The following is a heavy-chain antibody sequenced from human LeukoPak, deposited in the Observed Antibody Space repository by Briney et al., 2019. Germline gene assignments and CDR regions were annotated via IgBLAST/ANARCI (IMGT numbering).Heavy chain of an antibody. CDR3: ARLDLSII. CDR1: GGSISSSSYY. Sequence: NSSETLSLTCTVSGGSISSSSYYWGWIRQPPGKGLEWIGSIYYSGSTYYNPSLKSRVTISVDTSKNQFSLKLSSVTAADTAVYYCARLDLSIIWGQGTLVTVSS. CDR2: IYYSGST. V-gene: IGHV4-39*01. J-gene: IGHJ4*02.